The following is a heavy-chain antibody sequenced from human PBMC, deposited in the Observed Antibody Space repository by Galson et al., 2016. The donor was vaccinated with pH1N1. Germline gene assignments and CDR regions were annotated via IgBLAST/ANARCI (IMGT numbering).Heavy chain of an antibody. V-gene: IGHV1-69*13. CDR3: ARGPNYYELTYTH. J-gene: IGHJ4*02. CDR1: GGIFRSYA. D-gene: IGHD3-22*01. CDR2: IIAIFGTV. Sequence: SVKVSCKASGGIFRSYAISWVRQAPGQGLEWMGGIIAIFGTVNYAQKFQGRVTITADESTSTAYMELSSLRSEDTAVYYCARGPNYYELTYTHWGQGTLVTVSS.